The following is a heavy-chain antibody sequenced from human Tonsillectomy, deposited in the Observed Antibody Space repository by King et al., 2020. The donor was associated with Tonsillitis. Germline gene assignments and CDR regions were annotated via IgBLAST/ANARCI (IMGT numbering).Heavy chain of an antibody. V-gene: IGHV3-48*04. Sequence: VQLVESGGGLVQPGGSLRLSCAASGFTCSSYSMNWVRQAPGKGLEWVSYISSSNSTIYYADSVKGRFTISRDNAKNSLYLQMNSLRAEDTAVYYCARGPLVAASLYYCDSWGQGTLVSVSS. CDR3: ARGPLVAASLYYCDS. J-gene: IGHJ4*02. CDR2: ISSSNSTI. CDR1: GFTCSSYS. D-gene: IGHD2-15*01.